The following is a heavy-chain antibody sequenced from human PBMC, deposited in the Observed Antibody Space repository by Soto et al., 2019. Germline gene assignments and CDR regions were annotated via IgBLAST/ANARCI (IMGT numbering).Heavy chain of an antibody. CDR2: IYYSGST. J-gene: IGHJ4*02. D-gene: IGHD6-19*01. CDR1: GGSISSYY. CDR3: ARQDSSGYDY. V-gene: IGHV4-59*08. Sequence: SETLSLTCTFSGGSISSYYWSWIRQPPGKGLEWIGYIYYSGSTNYNPSLKSRVTISVDTSKNQFSLKLSSVTAADTAVYYCARQDSSGYDYWGQGTLVTVSS.